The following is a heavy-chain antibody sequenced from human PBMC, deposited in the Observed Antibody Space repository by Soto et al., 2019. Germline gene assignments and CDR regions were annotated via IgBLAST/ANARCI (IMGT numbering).Heavy chain of an antibody. CDR3: ATGSIVVVPAAPMGCMDV. CDR2: FDPEDGET. J-gene: IGHJ6*02. V-gene: IGHV1-24*01. D-gene: IGHD2-2*01. Sequence: ASVKVSCKVSGYTLTELSMHWVRQAPGKGLEWMGGFDPEDGETIYAQKFQGRVTMTEDTSTDTAYMELSSLRSEGTAVYYCATGSIVVVPAAPMGCMDVWGQGTTVTVSS. CDR1: GYTLTELS.